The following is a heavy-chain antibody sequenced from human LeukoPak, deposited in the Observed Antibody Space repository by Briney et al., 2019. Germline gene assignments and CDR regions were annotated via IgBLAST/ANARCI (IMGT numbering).Heavy chain of an antibody. CDR1: GGSISSGDYY. Sequence: PSQTLSLTCTVSGGSISSGDYYWSWIRQPPGKGLEWIGHIYYSGSTYYNPSLKGRVTISVDTSKNQFSLKLSSVTAADTAVYYCARDISSGSFEVDYWGQGTLVTVSS. D-gene: IGHD1-26*01. CDR2: IYYSGST. J-gene: IGHJ4*02. CDR3: ARDISSGSFEVDY. V-gene: IGHV4-30-4*01.